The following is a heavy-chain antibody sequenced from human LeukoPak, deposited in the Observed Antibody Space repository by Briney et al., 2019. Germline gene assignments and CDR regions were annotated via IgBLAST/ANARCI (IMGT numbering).Heavy chain of an antibody. CDR2: IWYDGSIQ. CDR3: ARAGYCSGGSCYGSDY. V-gene: IGHV3-33*01. J-gene: IGHJ4*02. D-gene: IGHD2-15*01. CDR1: GFAFSSYG. Sequence: GGSLRLSCAASGFAFSSYGMHWVRQAPGKGLEWVAAIWYDGSIQYYADSVKGRFTISRDNSKNTLYLQMDSLRAEDTAVYYCARAGYCSGGSCYGSDYWGQGTLVSVSS.